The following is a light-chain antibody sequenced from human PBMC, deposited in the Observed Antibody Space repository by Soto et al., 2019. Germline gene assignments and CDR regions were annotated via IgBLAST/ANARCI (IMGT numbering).Light chain of an antibody. CDR3: QQRNNWPIT. CDR2: DAS. CDR1: QGISNY. J-gene: IGKJ5*01. Sequence: DIQLTQSPSFLSASVGDRVTITCRASQGISNYLAWYQQKPGKAPKLLIYDASSLESGVPSRFSGSGSGTEFTLTIGGLQPEDFALYYCQQRNNWPITFGQGTRLEIK. V-gene: IGKV1-9*01.